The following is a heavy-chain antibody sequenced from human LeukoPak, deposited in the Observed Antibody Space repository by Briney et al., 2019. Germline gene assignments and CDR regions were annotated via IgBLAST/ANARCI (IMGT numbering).Heavy chain of an antibody. CDR3: ARGGGGWYEDY. J-gene: IGHJ4*02. V-gene: IGHV4-34*01. CDR2: INHSGST. CDR1: GGSFSGYY. D-gene: IGHD6-19*01. Sequence: PSETLSLTCAVYGGSFSGYYWSWIRQPPGKGLEWIGEINHSGSTNYNPSLKSRVTISVDTSKNQFSLKLSSVTAADTAVYYCARGGGGWYEDYWGQGMLVTVSS.